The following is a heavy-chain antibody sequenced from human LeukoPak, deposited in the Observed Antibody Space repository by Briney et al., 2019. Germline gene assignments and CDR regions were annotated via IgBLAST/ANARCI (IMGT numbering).Heavy chain of an antibody. D-gene: IGHD3-22*01. CDR3: AKDWEDYDSSAYYTFQH. J-gene: IGHJ1*01. CDR2: ISGSGGRT. CDR1: GFTFSTYA. Sequence: GGSLRLSCAASGFTFSTYAMSWVRQAPGKGLEWVSSISGSGGRTYYADSVKGRFTISRDNSKNTLYLQMNSLRVEDTAVYYCAKDWEDYDSSAYYTFQHWGQGTLVTVSS. V-gene: IGHV3-23*01.